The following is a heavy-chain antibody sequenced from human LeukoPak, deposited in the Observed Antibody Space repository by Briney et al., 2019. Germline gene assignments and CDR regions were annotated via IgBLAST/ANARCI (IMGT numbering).Heavy chain of an antibody. V-gene: IGHV3-30*18. CDR1: GFTFPNYG. D-gene: IGHD2-21*01. J-gene: IGHJ4*02. Sequence: GGSLRPPVSASGFTFPNYGLHWVRQAPGKGLEWVAVISYDGITNYYADSVKGRFTVSRDNSENTLYLQMNSLRPDDTAVYYCAKKAAPVRAILARCSYCGQGDLVTVSS. CDR2: ISYDGITN. CDR3: AKKAAPVRAILARCSY.